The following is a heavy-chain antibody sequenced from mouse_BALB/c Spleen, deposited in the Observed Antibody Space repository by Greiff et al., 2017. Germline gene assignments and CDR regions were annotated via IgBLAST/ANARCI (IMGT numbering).Heavy chain of an antibody. D-gene: IGHD1-1*01. CDR2: ISDGGSYT. Sequence: EVKLVESGGGLVKPGGSLKLSCAASGFTFSDYYMYWVRQTPEKRLEWVATISDGGSYTYYPDSVKGRFTISRDNAKNNLYLQMSSLKSEDTAMYYCARDHYGSSFHFDYWGQGTTLTVSS. V-gene: IGHV5-4*02. CDR3: ARDHYGSSFHFDY. CDR1: GFTFSDYY. J-gene: IGHJ2*01.